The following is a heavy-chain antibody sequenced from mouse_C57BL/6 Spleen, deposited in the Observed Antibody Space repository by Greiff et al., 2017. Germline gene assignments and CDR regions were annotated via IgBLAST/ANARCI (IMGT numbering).Heavy chain of an antibody. CDR3: AIGDSSHFDY. J-gene: IGHJ2*01. V-gene: IGHV1-74*01. D-gene: IGHD1-1*01. CDR2: LHPADSDT. CDR1: GYTFTSYC. Sequence: QVQLQQPGAELVRPGASVKLSCKASGYTFTSYCMHWVKQRPGQGLEWIGRLHPADSDTKYNQKFKGKATLTVDKSSSTAYLQLSSLTSEDSAVYYCAIGDSSHFDYWGQGTTLTVSS.